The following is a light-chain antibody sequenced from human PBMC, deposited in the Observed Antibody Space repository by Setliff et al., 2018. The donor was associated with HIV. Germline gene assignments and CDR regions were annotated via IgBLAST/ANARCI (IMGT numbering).Light chain of an antibody. CDR3: SSYTTSTFDVV. CDR2: HVN. J-gene: IGLJ2*01. CDR1: RSDVGGYNY. Sequence: QSALTQPRSVSGSPGQSVTISCTGTRSDVGGYNYVSWYQQHPGKAPKLMIYHVNKRPSGFSHRFSGSKSGNTASLTISGLQAEDEADYYCSSYTTSTFDVVFGGGTKVTVL. V-gene: IGLV2-11*01.